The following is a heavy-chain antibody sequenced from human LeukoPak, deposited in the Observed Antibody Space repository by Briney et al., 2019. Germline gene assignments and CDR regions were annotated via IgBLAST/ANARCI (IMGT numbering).Heavy chain of an antibody. D-gene: IGHD2-8*01. V-gene: IGHV3-66*02. CDR3: ARGPKRALISN. J-gene: IGHJ4*02. Sequence: GGSLRLSCAASGFTFSSYAMSWVRQAPGRGLEWVSVLYSGGDTYYADSVNGRFTISRDNSKNTLYLQMNSLRAEDTAVYYCARGPKRALISNWGQGTLVTVSS. CDR2: LYSGGDT. CDR1: GFTFSSYA.